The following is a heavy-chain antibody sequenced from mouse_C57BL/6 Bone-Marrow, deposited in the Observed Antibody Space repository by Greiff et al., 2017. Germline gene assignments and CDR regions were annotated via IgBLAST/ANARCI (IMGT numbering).Heavy chain of an antibody. V-gene: IGHV1-54*01. CDR2: INPGSGGT. CDR3: ARRYYAMDY. Sequence: VQLQQSGAELVRPGTSVKVSCKASGYAFTNYLIEWVKQRPGQGLEWIGVINPGSGGTNYNEKFKGKATLTADKSSSTAYMQLSSLTSEDSAVYFCARRYYAMDYWGQGTSVTVSS. J-gene: IGHJ4*01. CDR1: GYAFTNYL.